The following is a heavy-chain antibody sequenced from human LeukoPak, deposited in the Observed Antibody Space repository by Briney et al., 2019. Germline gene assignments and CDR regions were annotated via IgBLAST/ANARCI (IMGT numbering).Heavy chain of an antibody. J-gene: IGHJ4*02. D-gene: IGHD3-22*01. CDR3: ARSGHYYDSSGYYSYYFDY. CDR2: IYTSGST. V-gene: IGHV4-61*02. Sequence: SQTLSLTCTVSGGSISSGSYYWSWIRQPVGKGLEWIGRIYTSGSTNYNPSLKSRVTISVDTSKNQFSLKLSSVTAADTAVYYCARSGHYYDSSGYYSYYFDYWGQGTLVTVSS. CDR1: GGSISSGSYY.